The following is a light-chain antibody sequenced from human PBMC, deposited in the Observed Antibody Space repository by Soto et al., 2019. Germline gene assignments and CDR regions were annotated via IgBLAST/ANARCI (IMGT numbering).Light chain of an antibody. CDR2: QAY. Sequence: DIQMTQSPSTLSASVGDRVSITCRASQSISRQLAWYQQKPGKAPNLLIYQAYNLETWVPSRFTGSGSWTEFTLAISSLQPDDLATYYGLHYQGYWTFGQGTKVEGK. CDR3: LHYQGYWT. J-gene: IGKJ1*01. CDR1: QSISRQ. V-gene: IGKV1-5*03.